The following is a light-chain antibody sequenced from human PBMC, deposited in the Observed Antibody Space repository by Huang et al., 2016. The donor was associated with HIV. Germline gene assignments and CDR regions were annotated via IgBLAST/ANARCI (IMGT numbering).Light chain of an antibody. CDR3: QQTYSAPVT. CDR1: QRIRSH. V-gene: IGKV1-39*01. J-gene: IGKJ4*01. CDR2: SST. Sequence: DIQVTQSPSSLSASVGDRVTITCRTSQRIRSHLSWYQQKIGKGPKLLIYSSTVWQSGVPSRFTGSGSGTDFTLTINSLQPEDFATYYCQQTYSAPVTFGGGTRVEIK.